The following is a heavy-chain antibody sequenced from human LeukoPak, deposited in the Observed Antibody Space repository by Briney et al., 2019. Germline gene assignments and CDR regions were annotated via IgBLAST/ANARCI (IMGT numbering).Heavy chain of an antibody. CDR1: GGSFSGYY. CDR2: INHSGST. V-gene: IGHV4-34*01. D-gene: IGHD6-19*01. J-gene: IGHJ4*02. CDR3: ASRSRWLVY. Sequence: SETLSLTCAVYGGSFSGYYWSWIRQPPGKGLEWIGEINHSGSTNYNPSLKSRVTISVDTSKNQFSLKLSSVTAADTAVYYCASRSRWLVYWGQGTLVTVSS.